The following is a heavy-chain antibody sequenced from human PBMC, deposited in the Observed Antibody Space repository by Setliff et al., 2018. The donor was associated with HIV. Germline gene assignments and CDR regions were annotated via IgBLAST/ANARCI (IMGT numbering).Heavy chain of an antibody. D-gene: IGHD4-17*01. CDR2: INPNSGNI. J-gene: IGHJ6*02. Sequence: ASVKVSCKASGYTFTSYDINWVRQATGQVLEWMAWINPNSGNINYAQKFQGRVTMTKNTSISTAYLELRILRSEDTAVYHCARGSFFGDYGNYYYYALDVWGQGTTVTVSS. V-gene: IGHV1-8*01. CDR1: GYTFTSYD. CDR3: ARGSFFGDYGNYYYYALDV.